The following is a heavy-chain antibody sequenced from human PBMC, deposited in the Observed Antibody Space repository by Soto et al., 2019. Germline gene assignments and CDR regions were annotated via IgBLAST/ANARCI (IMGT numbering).Heavy chain of an antibody. V-gene: IGHV4-34*01. Sequence: SETLSLTCAVYGGSFSGYDWSWLRQPPGKGLEWIGEINHSGSPNYNPSLKSRVTISVDTSKNHFSLKLSSVTAADTAVYYCASRPCSGGSCYNPGFDSWGQGARVTVSS. D-gene: IGHD2-15*01. CDR1: GGSFSGYD. CDR2: INHSGSP. J-gene: IGHJ4*02. CDR3: ASRPCSGGSCYNPGFDS.